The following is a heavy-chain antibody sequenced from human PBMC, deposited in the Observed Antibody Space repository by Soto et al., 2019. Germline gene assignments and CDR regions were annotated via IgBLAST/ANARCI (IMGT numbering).Heavy chain of an antibody. J-gene: IGHJ5*02. CDR2: IWYDGSNK. V-gene: IGHV3-33*01. Sequence: GGSLRLSCAASGFTFSSYGMHWVRQAPGKGLEWVAVIWYDGSNKYYADSVKGRFTISRDNSKNTLYLQMNSLRAEDTAVYYCARGPSRGGDFWSGYRSNWFDPWGQGTLVTVSS. D-gene: IGHD3-3*01. CDR1: GFTFSSYG. CDR3: ARGPSRGGDFWSGYRSNWFDP.